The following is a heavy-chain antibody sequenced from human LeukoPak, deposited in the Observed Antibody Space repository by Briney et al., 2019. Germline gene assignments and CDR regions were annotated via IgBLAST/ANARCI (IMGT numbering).Heavy chain of an antibody. D-gene: IGHD6-19*01. Sequence: ASVKVSCKASGYTFTSYDIHWLRQATGQGLDWMGWMNPNSGNTGYAQKFQGRVTMTRNTSISTAYMELRSLRSEDTAVYYCARRSQAGGTGIGYWGQGTLVTVSS. CDR1: GYTFTSYD. J-gene: IGHJ4*02. CDR3: ARRSQAGGTGIGY. CDR2: MNPNSGNT. V-gene: IGHV1-8*01.